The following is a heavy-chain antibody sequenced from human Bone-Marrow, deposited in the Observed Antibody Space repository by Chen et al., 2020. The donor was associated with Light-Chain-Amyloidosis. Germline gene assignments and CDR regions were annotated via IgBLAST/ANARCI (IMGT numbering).Heavy chain of an antibody. Sequence: QVQLVQSGAEVKKPGASVKVSCKASGYTFTGYYMHWVRQAPGQGLEWMGWINPNSGGTNYAQKFQGWVTMTRDTSISTAYMELSRLRSDDTAVYYCARDFDCGGDCYRPAFDIWGQGTMVTVSS. J-gene: IGHJ3*02. D-gene: IGHD2-21*02. CDR2: INPNSGGT. CDR1: GYTFTGYY. V-gene: IGHV1-2*04. CDR3: ARDFDCGGDCYRPAFDI.